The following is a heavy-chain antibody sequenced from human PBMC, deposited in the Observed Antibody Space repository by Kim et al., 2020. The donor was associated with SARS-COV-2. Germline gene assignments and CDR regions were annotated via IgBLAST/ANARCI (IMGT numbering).Heavy chain of an antibody. V-gene: IGHV4-31*03. Sequence: SETLSLTCTVSGGSISSGGYYWSWIRQHPGKGLEWIGYIYYSGSTYYNPSLKSRVTISVDTSKNQFSLKLSSVTAADTVVYYCARAPITMIVVIYAFDIWGQGTMVTVSS. CDR3: ARAPITMIVVIYAFDI. CDR1: GGSISSGGYY. D-gene: IGHD3-22*01. CDR2: IYYSGST. J-gene: IGHJ3*02.